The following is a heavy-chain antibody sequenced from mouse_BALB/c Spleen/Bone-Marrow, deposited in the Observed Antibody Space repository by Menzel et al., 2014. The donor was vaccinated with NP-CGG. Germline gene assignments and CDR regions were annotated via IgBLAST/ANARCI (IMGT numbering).Heavy chain of an antibody. Sequence: EVKLQESGAELVKPGASVKLSCTASGFNIKDTYMHWVKQRPEQGLEWIGRIDPANGNTKYDPKFQGKATITADTSSNTAYLQLSSLTSEDTAVNYCARWLPLAYWGQGTLVTVSA. CDR1: GFNIKDTY. D-gene: IGHD2-2*01. J-gene: IGHJ3*01. V-gene: IGHV14-3*02. CDR2: IDPANGNT. CDR3: ARWLPLAY.